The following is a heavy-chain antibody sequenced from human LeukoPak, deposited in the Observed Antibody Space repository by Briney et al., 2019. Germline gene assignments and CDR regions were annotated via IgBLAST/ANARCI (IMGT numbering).Heavy chain of an antibody. CDR2: ISAYNGNT. V-gene: IGHV1-18*01. CDR1: GYTFTSYG. CDR3: ARTHEVLLWFGELWAFDP. J-gene: IGHJ5*02. Sequence: ASVKVSCKASGYTFTSYGIIWVRQAPGQGLEWMGWISAYNGNTNYAQKLQGRVTMTTDTSTSTAYMELRSLRSDDTAVYYCARTHEVLLWFGELWAFDPWGQGTLVTVSS. D-gene: IGHD3-10*01.